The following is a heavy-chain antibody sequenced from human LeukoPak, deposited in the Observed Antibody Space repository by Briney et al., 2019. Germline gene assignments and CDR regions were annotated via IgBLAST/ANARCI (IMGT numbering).Heavy chain of an antibody. V-gene: IGHV4-34*01. CDR1: GGSFSGYN. Sequence: SETLSLTCAVYGGSFSGYNWSWIRQPPGKGLEWIGEIDHGGNTNYNPSLKSRVIISVDKSKNQFSLKLSSVTAADTAVYYCTRRRYSDYWGQGTLVTVPS. J-gene: IGHJ4*02. CDR3: TRRRYSDY. CDR2: IDHGGNT.